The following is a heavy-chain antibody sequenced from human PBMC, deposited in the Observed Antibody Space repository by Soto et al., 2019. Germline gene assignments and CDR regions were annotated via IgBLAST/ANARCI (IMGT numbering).Heavy chain of an antibody. V-gene: IGHV2-5*01. Sequence: SGPTLVNPTQTLTLTCTFSVFSLSTSGLGVGWIRQPPGKALEWLALIYWNDDKRYSPSLKARLTITKDTSKNQVVLTMTNMDPVDTATYYCAHRPSGWYLFDYWGQGTLVTVSS. D-gene: IGHD6-19*01. CDR1: VFSLSTSGLG. J-gene: IGHJ4*02. CDR2: IYWNDDK. CDR3: AHRPSGWYLFDY.